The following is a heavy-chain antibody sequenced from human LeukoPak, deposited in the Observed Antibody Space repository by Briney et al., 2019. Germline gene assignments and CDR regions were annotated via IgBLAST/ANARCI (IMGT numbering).Heavy chain of an antibody. J-gene: IGHJ4*02. CDR3: AGQTGSYGTFDY. Sequence: SETLSLTCAVYGGSFSGYYWSWIRQPPGKGLEWIGEINHSGSTNYNPSLKSRVTISVDTSKNQFSLKLSSVTAADMAVYYCAGQTGSYGTFDYWGQGTLVTVSS. CDR2: INHSGST. CDR1: GGSFSGYY. D-gene: IGHD5-18*01. V-gene: IGHV4-34*01.